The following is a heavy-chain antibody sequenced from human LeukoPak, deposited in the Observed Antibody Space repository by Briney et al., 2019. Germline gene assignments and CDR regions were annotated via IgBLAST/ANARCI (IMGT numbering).Heavy chain of an antibody. D-gene: IGHD1-26*01. J-gene: IGHJ4*02. Sequence: QPGRSLRLSCAASGCTFSSYAMHWVRQAPGKGLEWVAVISYDGSNKYYADSVKGRFTISRDNSKNTLYLQMNSLRAEDTAVYYCARDNPVGATGPFDYWGQGTLVTVSS. CDR2: ISYDGSNK. V-gene: IGHV3-30-3*01. CDR1: GCTFSSYA. CDR3: ARDNPVGATGPFDY.